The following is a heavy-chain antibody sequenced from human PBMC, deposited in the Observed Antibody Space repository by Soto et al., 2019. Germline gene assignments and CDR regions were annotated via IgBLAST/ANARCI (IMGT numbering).Heavy chain of an antibody. CDR1: GFTFSNYW. V-gene: IGHV3-74*01. J-gene: IGHJ6*02. CDR2: INSDGSTT. CDR3: ARGNYYSMDV. Sequence: EVQLVESGGGLVQPGGSLRLSCAATGFTFSNYWMHWVRQAPGKGLVWVSRINSDGSTTNYADSVKGLFTISRDNAKNTLYLQMNSLRDEDTAVYYCARGNYYSMDVWGQGTTVTVSS.